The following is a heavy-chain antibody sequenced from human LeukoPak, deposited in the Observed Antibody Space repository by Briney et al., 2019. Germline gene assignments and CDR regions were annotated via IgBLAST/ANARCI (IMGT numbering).Heavy chain of an antibody. D-gene: IGHD3-10*01. CDR1: GGSFSGYY. J-gene: IGHJ4*02. CDR2: INHSGST. V-gene: IGHV4-34*01. CDR3: ARGWRYYYGSGSYSPFDY. Sequence: SETLSLTCAVCGGSFSGYYWSWIRQPPGKGLEWIGEINHSGSTNYNPSLKSRVTISVDTSKNQFSLKLSSVTAADTAVYYCARGWRYYYGSGSYSPFDYWGQGTLVTVSS.